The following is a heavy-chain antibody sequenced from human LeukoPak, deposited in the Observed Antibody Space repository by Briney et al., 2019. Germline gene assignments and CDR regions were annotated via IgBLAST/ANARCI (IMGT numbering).Heavy chain of an antibody. Sequence: SETLSLTCAVYGGSFSGYYWSWIRQPPGKGLEWIGEINHSGSTNYNPSLKSRVTISVDTSKNQFSLKLSSVTAADTAVYYCARGSPYYYGSGSNKPLRWFDPWGQGTLVTVSS. J-gene: IGHJ5*02. V-gene: IGHV4-34*01. CDR3: ARGSPYYYGSGSNKPLRWFDP. CDR2: INHSGST. D-gene: IGHD3-10*01. CDR1: GGSFSGYY.